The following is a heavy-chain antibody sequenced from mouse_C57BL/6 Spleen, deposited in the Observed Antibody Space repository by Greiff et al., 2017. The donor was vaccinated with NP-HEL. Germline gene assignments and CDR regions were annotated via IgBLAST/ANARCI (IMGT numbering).Heavy chain of an antibody. CDR2: INPNNGGT. V-gene: IGHV1-18*01. Sequence: VQLKQSGPELVKPGASVKIPCKASGYTFTDYNMVWVKQSHGKSLEWIGDINPNNGGTIYNQKFKGKATLTVDKSSSTAYMELRSLTSEDTAVYYCARVNWYFDVWGTGTTVTVSS. CDR3: ARVNWYFDV. J-gene: IGHJ1*03. CDR1: GYTFTDYN.